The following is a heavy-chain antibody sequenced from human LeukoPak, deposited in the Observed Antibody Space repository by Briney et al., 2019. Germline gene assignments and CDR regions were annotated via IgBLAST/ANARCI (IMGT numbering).Heavy chain of an antibody. CDR1: GVSISSSSYY. J-gene: IGHJ3*02. CDR3: ARMGSGYYNHDAFDI. D-gene: IGHD3-22*01. V-gene: IGHV4-39*01. CDR2: IYCSGST. Sequence: SETLSLTCTVSGVSISSSSYYWGWIRQPPGKGLEWIGSIYCSGSTYYNPSLKSRVTISVDTSKNQFSLKLSSVTAADTAVYYCARMGSGYYNHDAFDIWGQGTMVTVSS.